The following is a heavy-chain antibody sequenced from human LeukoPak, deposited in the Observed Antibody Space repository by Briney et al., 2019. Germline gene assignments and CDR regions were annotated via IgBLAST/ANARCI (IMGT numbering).Heavy chain of an antibody. Sequence: PGESLRLSCAASGFSFSRYWMSWVRQAPGRGLEWVANIKPDGSEIYYVDSVKGRFTISRDNAKNSLYLQMNSLRAEDTAVYYCARASITMVRGELVYYFDFWGQGTLVTVSS. CDR2: IKPDGSEI. V-gene: IGHV3-7*01. CDR3: ARASITMVRGELVYYFDF. D-gene: IGHD3-10*01. J-gene: IGHJ4*02. CDR1: GFSFSRYW.